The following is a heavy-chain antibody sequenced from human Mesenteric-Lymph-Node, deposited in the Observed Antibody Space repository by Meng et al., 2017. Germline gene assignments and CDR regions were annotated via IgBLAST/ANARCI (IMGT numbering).Heavy chain of an antibody. V-gene: IGHV3-30*01. CDR1: GLTFSSYA. CDR3: ARDFYYDSGAYWGDYFYYYGMDV. J-gene: IGHJ6*02. Sequence: GESLKISCAASGLTFSSYAMHWVRQAPGKGLEWVAVISYDGSNKYYADSVKGRFTISRHNSKNTLYLQMNSLRAEDTAVYYCARDFYYDSGAYWGDYFYYYGMDVWGQGTTVTVSS. CDR2: ISYDGSNK. D-gene: IGHD3-22*01.